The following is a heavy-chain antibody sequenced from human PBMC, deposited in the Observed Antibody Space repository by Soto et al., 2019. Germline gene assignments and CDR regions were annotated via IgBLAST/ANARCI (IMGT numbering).Heavy chain of an antibody. CDR1: GGCISSGGYY. CDR2: IYYSGST. Sequence: ILPLTWIVSGGCISSGGYYWSWIRRHPGKGLEWIGYIYYSGSTYYNPSLKSRVTISVDTSKNQFSLKLSSVTSADTAVYYCARGGRVVPASPRGPYFDYWGEGTLVTVSS. J-gene: IGHJ4*02. D-gene: IGHD2-2*01. V-gene: IGHV4-31*02. CDR3: ARGGRVVPASPRGPYFDY.